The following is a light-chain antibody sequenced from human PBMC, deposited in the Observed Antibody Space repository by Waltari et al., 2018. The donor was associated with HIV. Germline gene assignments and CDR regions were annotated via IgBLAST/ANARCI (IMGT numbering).Light chain of an antibody. CDR2: GAS. Sequence: EIVMTQSTATLSVSPGERVTLSCRASQSITTKLAWYQQTPGQAPRLLIYGASTRAPGIPDRFSGSGSGTEFTLTISSLQSEDFAIYYCQQYNNWPPWTFGQGTKVEI. CDR1: QSITTK. V-gene: IGKV3-15*01. CDR3: QQYNNWPPWT. J-gene: IGKJ1*01.